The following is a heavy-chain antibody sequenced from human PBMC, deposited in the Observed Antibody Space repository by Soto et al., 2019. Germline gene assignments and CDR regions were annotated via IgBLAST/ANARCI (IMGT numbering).Heavy chain of an antibody. CDR1: CASVSSNSYY. V-gene: IGHV4-61*01. D-gene: IGHD2-2*02. CDR2: TDYSGST. Sequence: PSETLSLTCIFSCASVSSNSYYWTWIRQPPGKGLEWIGYTDYSGSTKYNPSLKSRVTISVDTSKNQFSLRVSSVTAADTAMYYCARADRQYCSVSTCYIFDYWGQGTQVTVSS. CDR3: ARADRQYCSVSTCYIFDY. J-gene: IGHJ4*02.